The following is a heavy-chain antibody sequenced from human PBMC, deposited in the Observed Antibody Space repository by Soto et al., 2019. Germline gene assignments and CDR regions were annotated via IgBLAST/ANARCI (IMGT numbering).Heavy chain of an antibody. D-gene: IGHD4-17*01. Sequence: ESGGGLVQPGGSLRLSCAASGFTFSSYDMHWVRQATGKGLEWVSAIGTAGDTYYPGSVKGRFTISRENAKNSLYLQMNSLRAGDTAVYYCARGDRYGDYSPDAFDIWGQGTMVTVSS. CDR3: ARGDRYGDYSPDAFDI. CDR2: IGTAGDT. J-gene: IGHJ3*02. V-gene: IGHV3-13*01. CDR1: GFTFSSYD.